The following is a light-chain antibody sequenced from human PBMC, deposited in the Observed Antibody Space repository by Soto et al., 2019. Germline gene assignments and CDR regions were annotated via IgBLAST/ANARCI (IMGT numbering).Light chain of an antibody. CDR3: QQYGGSPRT. CDR1: QSISSNF. Sequence: ALTQAPCTLSLSPREGATISCMASQSISSNFLAWYQQKRGQAPRLLIHGASNRATGIPDRFSGSGSGTDFTLTITRLEPEDFAVYYCQQYGGSPRTVGQGTKVDIK. V-gene: IGKV3-20*01. CDR2: GAS. J-gene: IGKJ1*01.